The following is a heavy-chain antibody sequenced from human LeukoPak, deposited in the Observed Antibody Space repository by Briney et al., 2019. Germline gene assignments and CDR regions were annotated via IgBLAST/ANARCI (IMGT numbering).Heavy chain of an antibody. CDR3: ARHPYGSLRIDY. CDR2: INHSGGT. CDR1: GGSFSGYY. Sequence: SETLSLTCAVYGGSFSGYYWSWIRQPPGKGLEWIGEINHSGGTNYNPSLKSRVTISVDTSKNQFSLKLSSVTAADTAVYYCARHPYGSLRIDYWGQGTLVTVSS. J-gene: IGHJ4*02. V-gene: IGHV4-34*01. D-gene: IGHD3-10*01.